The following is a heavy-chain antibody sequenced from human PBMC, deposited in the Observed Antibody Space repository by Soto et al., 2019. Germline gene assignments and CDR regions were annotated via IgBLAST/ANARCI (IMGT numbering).Heavy chain of an antibody. Sequence: EVQLVESGGGLVKPGGSLRLSCAASGFTFSSYSMNWVRQAPGKGLEWVSSISSSSSYIYYADSVKGRFTISRDNDKNSLYLQMHSGRAEDTAVYYCATTGGYCSGGSRCFDWYCDLWGRGTLVTVSS. CDR2: ISSSSSYI. CDR3: ATTGGYCSGGSRCFDWYCDL. D-gene: IGHD2-15*01. V-gene: IGHV3-21*01. J-gene: IGHJ2*01. CDR1: GFTFSSYS.